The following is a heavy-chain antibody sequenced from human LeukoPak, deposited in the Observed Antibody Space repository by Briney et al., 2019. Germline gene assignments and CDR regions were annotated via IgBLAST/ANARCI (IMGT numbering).Heavy chain of an antibody. D-gene: IGHD3-16*01. CDR3: AKDAGGFYYYYMGV. CDR1: GFTFDDYA. J-gene: IGHJ6*03. CDR2: ISWNSGTI. V-gene: IGHV3-9*01. Sequence: GGPLRLSCAASGFTFDDYAMHWVRQAPGKGLEWVSGISWNSGTIGYADSVKGRFTISRDNARNSLYLQMNSLRAEDTALYYCAKDAGGFYYYYMGVWGKGTTVTVSS.